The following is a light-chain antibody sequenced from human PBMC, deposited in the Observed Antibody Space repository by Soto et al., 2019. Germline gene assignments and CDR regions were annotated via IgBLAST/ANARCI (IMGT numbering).Light chain of an antibody. Sequence: DIQMTQSPSTLSASVGDRVTITCRASQSISSWLAWYQQKPGKAPKLLIYDASSLESGVPSRFSGRGSGTEFPLTISSLQPDDFATDYCQQYNSYSAFGPGTKVHIK. J-gene: IGKJ3*01. CDR3: QQYNSYSA. V-gene: IGKV1-5*01. CDR1: QSISSW. CDR2: DAS.